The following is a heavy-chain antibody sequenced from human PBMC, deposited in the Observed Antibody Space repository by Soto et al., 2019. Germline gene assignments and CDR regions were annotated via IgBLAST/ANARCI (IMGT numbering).Heavy chain of an antibody. D-gene: IGHD2-15*01. Sequence: QVQRVQSGAEVKKPGSSVKVSCKASGGTFSSYAISWVRQALGQGLEWTGGIIPIFGTANYAQKFQGRVTITADESTSTAYMEMSSLRSEDTAVSYCAREQYCSGGSCYSHWGQGTLVTVS. CDR3: AREQYCSGGSCYSH. CDR1: GGTFSSYA. V-gene: IGHV1-69*12. J-gene: IGHJ4*02. CDR2: IIPIFGTA.